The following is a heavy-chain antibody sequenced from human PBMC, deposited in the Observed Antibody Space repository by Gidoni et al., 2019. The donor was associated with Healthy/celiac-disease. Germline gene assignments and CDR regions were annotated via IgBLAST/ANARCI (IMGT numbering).Heavy chain of an antibody. Sequence: QVQLQESGPGLVQPSQTLSLTCPVAGGPISSGDYYWSWIRQPPGKGLEWMGYIYDSGSSYYNPSLKSRVTISVDTSKNQFSLKLSSVTAADTAVYYCARAAAVAGTGSDYWGQGTLVTVSS. V-gene: IGHV4-30-4*01. CDR3: ARAAAVAGTGSDY. CDR2: IYDSGSS. J-gene: IGHJ4*02. D-gene: IGHD6-19*01. CDR1: GGPISSGDYY.